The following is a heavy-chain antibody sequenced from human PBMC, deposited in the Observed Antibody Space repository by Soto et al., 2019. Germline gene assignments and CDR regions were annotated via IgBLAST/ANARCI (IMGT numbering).Heavy chain of an antibody. V-gene: IGHV1-69*01. CDR1: GGTFSSYA. Sequence: QVPLVQSGAEVKKPGSSVKVSCKASGGTFSSYAISWVRQAPGQGLEWMGGIIPIFGTANYAQKFQGRVTITADESTSTAYMELSSLRSEDTAVYYCARVPPLGVYGDYYFDYWGQGTLVTVSS. CDR2: IIPIFGTA. D-gene: IGHD4-17*01. CDR3: ARVPPLGVYGDYYFDY. J-gene: IGHJ4*02.